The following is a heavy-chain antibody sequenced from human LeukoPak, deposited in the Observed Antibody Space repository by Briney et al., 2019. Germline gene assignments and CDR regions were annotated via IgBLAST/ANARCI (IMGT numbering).Heavy chain of an antibody. Sequence: PGGSLRLSCAASGFTFSSYGMHWVRQAPGKGLEWVAFIRYDGSNKYYADSVKGRFTISRDNSKNTLYLQMNSLRAEDTAVYYCARDPAARRRSSPWYFDLWGRGTLVTVSS. D-gene: IGHD2-2*01. CDR3: ARDPAARRRSSPWYFDL. CDR2: IRYDGSNK. CDR1: GFTFSSYG. V-gene: IGHV3-30*02. J-gene: IGHJ2*01.